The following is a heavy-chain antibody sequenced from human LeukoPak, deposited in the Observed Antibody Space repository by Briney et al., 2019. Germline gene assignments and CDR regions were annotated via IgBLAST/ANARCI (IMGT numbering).Heavy chain of an antibody. D-gene: IGHD2-2*01. J-gene: IGHJ4*02. CDR1: GGTFSSFA. CDR3: ARDPLGVPAAYFDY. CDR2: ISAYNGNA. V-gene: IGHV1-18*01. Sequence: ASVKVSCKASGGTFSSFAISWVRQAPGQGLGWMGWISAYNGNANYAQKLQGRVTMTTDTSTSTAYMELRSLRSDDTAVYYCARDPLGVPAAYFDYWGQGTLVTVSS.